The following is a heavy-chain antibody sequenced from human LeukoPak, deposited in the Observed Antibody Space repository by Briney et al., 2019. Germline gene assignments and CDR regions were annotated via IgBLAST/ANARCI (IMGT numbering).Heavy chain of an antibody. CDR2: ISGSGEDT. CDR1: GFTFSTYA. J-gene: IGHJ4*02. CDR3: ARLSGTSGTSSRVLHY. V-gene: IGHV3-23*01. D-gene: IGHD1-1*01. Sequence: GGSLRLSCAASGFTFSTYAMIWVRQAPGKGLEWVSAISGSGEDTYYADSVRGRFTISRDNSENSLSLQMNRLRAEDTAVYHCARLSGTSGTSSRVLHYWGQGTLVTVPS.